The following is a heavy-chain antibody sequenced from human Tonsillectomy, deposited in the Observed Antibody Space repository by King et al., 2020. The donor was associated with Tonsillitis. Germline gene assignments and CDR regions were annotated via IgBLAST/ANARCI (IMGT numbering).Heavy chain of an antibody. Sequence: QLQESGPGLVKPSETLSLTCTVSGGSISSSSYYWGWIRQPPGKGLECIGSIYYSGSTYYHPSLKSRVTITVETSKNQFSLKLTSVTAADTAVYYCARPSIAASFDAFDIWGQGTMVTVSS. CDR2: IYYSGST. CDR3: ARPSIAASFDAFDI. V-gene: IGHV4-39*01. J-gene: IGHJ3*02. CDR1: GGSISSSSYY. D-gene: IGHD6-13*01.